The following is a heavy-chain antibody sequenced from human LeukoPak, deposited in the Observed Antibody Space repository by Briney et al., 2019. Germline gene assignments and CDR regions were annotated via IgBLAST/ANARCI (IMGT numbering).Heavy chain of an antibody. Sequence: GGSLRLSCAASGFTFSSYAMSWVRQAPGKGLEWVSAISGSGGSTYYADSVKGRFTISRDNSKNTLYLQMNSLRAEDTVVYYCAKNWRFRRVVSTFDYWGQGTLVTVSS. V-gene: IGHV3-23*01. J-gene: IGHJ4*02. CDR3: AKNWRFRRVVSTFDY. D-gene: IGHD3-22*01. CDR1: GFTFSSYA. CDR2: ISGSGGST.